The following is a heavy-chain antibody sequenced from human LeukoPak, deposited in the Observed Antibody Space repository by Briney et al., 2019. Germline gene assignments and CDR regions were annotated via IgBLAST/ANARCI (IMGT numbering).Heavy chain of an antibody. D-gene: IGHD2-2*01. CDR3: AGDQTEQYPFDY. J-gene: IGHJ4*02. CDR2: ISSSGSTI. Sequence: GGSLRLXCAASGFTFSSYEMNWVRQAPGKGLEWVSYISSSGSTIYYADSVKGRFTISRDNAKNSLYLQMNSLRAEDTAVYYCAGDQTEQYPFDYWGQGTLVTVSS. CDR1: GFTFSSYE. V-gene: IGHV3-48*03.